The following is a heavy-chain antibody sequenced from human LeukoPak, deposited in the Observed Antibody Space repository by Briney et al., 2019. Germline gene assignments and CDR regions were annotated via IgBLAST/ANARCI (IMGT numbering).Heavy chain of an antibody. CDR3: ARGGRYYYDRSGFPTH. D-gene: IGHD3-22*01. CDR2: INPNSGDT. J-gene: IGHJ1*01. V-gene: IGHV1-2*02. Sequence: ASVTVSCKVSGHTFTGYYMHWVRQAPGQGLEWMGWINPNSGDTNYAQTFQGRVTMTTHTSISTAYMELSRLRSEDTAVYYCARGGRYYYDRSGFPTHWGQGTLVTVSS. CDR1: GHTFTGYY.